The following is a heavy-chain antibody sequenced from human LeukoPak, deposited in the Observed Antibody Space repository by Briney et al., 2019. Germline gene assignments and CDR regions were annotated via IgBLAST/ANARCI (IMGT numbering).Heavy chain of an antibody. CDR3: ARDLGSRQQLFI. CDR1: GGTFSSYA. J-gene: IGHJ4*02. V-gene: IGHV1-18*01. Sequence: ASVKVSCKASGGTFSSYAFSCVRQAPGQGLEWMGWISAYNGNTNYAQKLQGRVTMTTDTSTSTAYMELRSLRSDDTAVYYCARDLGSRQQLFIWGQGTLVTVSS. D-gene: IGHD6-13*01. CDR2: ISAYNGNT.